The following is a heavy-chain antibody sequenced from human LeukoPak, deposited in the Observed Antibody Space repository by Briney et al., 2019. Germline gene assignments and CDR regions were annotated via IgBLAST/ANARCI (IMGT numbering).Heavy chain of an antibody. CDR3: ARGPLTEAHTFDI. CDR1: GGSISSYY. J-gene: IGHJ3*02. CDR2: IYPGGTS. Sequence: SETLSLTCTVSGGSISSYYWTWIRQPAGKGLDWIGRIYPGGTSYFNPSLKSRVTLSVDTSKNQFSLRLTSATAADTAVYYCARGPLTEAHTFDIWGQGTMVTVSS. V-gene: IGHV4-4*07. D-gene: IGHD1-14*01.